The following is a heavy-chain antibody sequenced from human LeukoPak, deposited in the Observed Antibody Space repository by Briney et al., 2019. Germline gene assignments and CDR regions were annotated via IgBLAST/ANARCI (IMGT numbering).Heavy chain of an antibody. D-gene: IGHD2-8*01. V-gene: IGHV4-4*02. J-gene: IGHJ4*02. CDR3: SRENGAFSPFGY. Sequence: GSLRLSCAASGLTFSSYAMNWIRQPPGQGLEWIGEISLTGLTHYNPSLESRVTVSLDKSKNQLSLNLTSVTAADTAVYYCSRENGAFSPFGYWGQGTLVTVLS. CDR2: ISLTGLT. CDR1: GLTFSSYA.